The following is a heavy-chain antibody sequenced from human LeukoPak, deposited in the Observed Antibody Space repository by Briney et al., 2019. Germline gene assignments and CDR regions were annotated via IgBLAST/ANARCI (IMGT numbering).Heavy chain of an antibody. Sequence: GSSVKVSCKASGGTFSSYAISWVRQAPGQGLEWMGGIIPIFGTANYAPKFQGRVTIPADESTSTAYMELSSLRSEDTAVYYCARVEGFLEWLNAFDIWGQGTMVTVSS. CDR1: GGTFSSYA. CDR2: IIPIFGTA. V-gene: IGHV1-69*01. J-gene: IGHJ3*02. CDR3: ARVEGFLEWLNAFDI. D-gene: IGHD3-3*01.